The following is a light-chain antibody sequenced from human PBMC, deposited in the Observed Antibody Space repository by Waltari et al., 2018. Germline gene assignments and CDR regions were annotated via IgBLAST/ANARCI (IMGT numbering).Light chain of an antibody. CDR1: TSYT. CDR2: RNS. J-gene: IGLJ3*02. V-gene: IGLV1-47*01. Sequence: QSVLTQPPSASGTPGQRVTISCTGSTSYTYWYQQLPGTAPKLLIYRNSQRPSGGPDRSSGSKSGTSASLTISGLRSEDEADYYCAAWDVSLSARVFGGGTKLTVL. CDR3: AAWDVSLSARV.